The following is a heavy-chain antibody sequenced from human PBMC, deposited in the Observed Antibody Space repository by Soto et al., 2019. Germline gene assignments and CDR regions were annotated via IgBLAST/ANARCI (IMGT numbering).Heavy chain of an antibody. J-gene: IGHJ5*02. CDR1: GFTFSTYW. CDR3: ATVGTGSYNWLDP. Sequence: EVQLVESGGGLVQPVGSLRLSCAASGFTFSTYWMHWVRQAPGKGLVWVSRINSDGSTTTYADSVKGRFTISRDNAKNTLYLQMNSLRAEDTAVYFCATVGTGSYNWLDPWGQGTLVTVSS. CDR2: INSDGSTT. V-gene: IGHV3-74*01. D-gene: IGHD1-26*01.